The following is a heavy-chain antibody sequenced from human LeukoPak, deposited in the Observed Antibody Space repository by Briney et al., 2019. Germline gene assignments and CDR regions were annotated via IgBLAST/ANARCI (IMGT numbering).Heavy chain of an antibody. Sequence: GGSLRLSCAASGFTFSSYAMHWVRQAPGKGLEWVAVISYDGSNKYYADSVKGRFTISRDNSKNTLYLQMNSLRVEDTAVYYCARGGGIYGLWDYWGQGTLVTVSS. CDR2: ISYDGSNK. V-gene: IGHV3-30-3*01. CDR3: ARGGGIYGLWDY. CDR1: GFTFSSYA. J-gene: IGHJ4*02. D-gene: IGHD1-26*01.